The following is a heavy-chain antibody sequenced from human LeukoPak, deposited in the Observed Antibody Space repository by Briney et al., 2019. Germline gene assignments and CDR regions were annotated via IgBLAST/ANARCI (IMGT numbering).Heavy chain of an antibody. CDR3: ARVLGTVTTLVYFDY. CDR1: GYTFTSYG. CDR2: ISAYNGNT. Sequence: GASVKVSCKASGYTFTSYGISWVRQAPGQGLEWMGWISAYNGNTDYAQKLQGRVTMTTDTSTSTAYMELRSLRSDDTAVYYCARVLGTVTTLVYFDYWGQGTLVTVSS. J-gene: IGHJ4*02. V-gene: IGHV1-18*01. D-gene: IGHD4-11*01.